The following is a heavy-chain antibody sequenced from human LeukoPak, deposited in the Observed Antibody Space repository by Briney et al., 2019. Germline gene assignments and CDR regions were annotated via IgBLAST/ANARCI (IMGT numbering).Heavy chain of an antibody. CDR1: GFTFSSYA. D-gene: IGHD3-16*02. J-gene: IGHJ4*02. V-gene: IGHV3-23*01. Sequence: GGSLRLSCAASGFTFSSYAMSWVRQAPGKGLEWVSATSGSGGSTYYADSVKGRFTISRDNSKNTLYLQMNSLRAEDTAVYYCAKRGYDYVWGSYRTEYYFDYWGQGTLVTVSS. CDR2: TSGSGGST. CDR3: AKRGYDYVWGSYRTEYYFDY.